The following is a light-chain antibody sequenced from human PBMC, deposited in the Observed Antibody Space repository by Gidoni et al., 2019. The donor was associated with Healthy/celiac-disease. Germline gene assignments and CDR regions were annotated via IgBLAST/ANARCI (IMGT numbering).Light chain of an antibody. V-gene: IGKV1-6*01. CDR2: AAS. J-gene: IGKJ1*01. CDR1: QGIRND. Sequence: ATQMTQSPSSLSASVGDRVTITCRASQGIRNDLGWYQQKPGKAPKLLIYAASSLQSGVPSRFSGSGSGTDFTLTISSLQPEDFATYYCLPDYNYPRTFGQGTKVEIK. CDR3: LPDYNYPRT.